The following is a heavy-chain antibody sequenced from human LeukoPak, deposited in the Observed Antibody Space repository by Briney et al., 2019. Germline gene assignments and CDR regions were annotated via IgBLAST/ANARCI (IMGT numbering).Heavy chain of an antibody. J-gene: IGHJ5*02. CDR3: WVGPYGDLENNWFDP. D-gene: IGHD4-17*01. V-gene: IGHV1-69*13. Sequence: SVKVSCKASGGTFSSYAISWVRQAPGQGLEWMGGIIPIFGTANYAQKFQGRVTITADESTSTAYMELSSLRSEDTAVYCCWVGPYGDLENNWFDPWGQGTLVTVSS. CDR2: IIPIFGTA. CDR1: GGTFSSYA.